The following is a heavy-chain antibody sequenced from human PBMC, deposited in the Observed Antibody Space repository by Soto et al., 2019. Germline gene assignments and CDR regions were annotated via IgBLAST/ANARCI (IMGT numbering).Heavy chain of an antibody. CDR1: GFTFSSYA. D-gene: IGHD1-26*01. CDR2: ISYDGSNK. CDR3: ARDLDSGSSFDY. J-gene: IGHJ4*02. Sequence: GGSLRLSCAASGFTFSSYAMHWVRQAPGKGLEWVAVISYDGSNKYYADSVKGRFTISRDNSKNTLYLQMNSLGAEDTAVYYCARDLDSGSSFDYWGQGNLVTVS. V-gene: IGHV3-30-3*01.